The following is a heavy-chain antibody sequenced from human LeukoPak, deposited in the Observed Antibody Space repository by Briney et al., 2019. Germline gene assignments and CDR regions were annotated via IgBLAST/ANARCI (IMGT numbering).Heavy chain of an antibody. CDR3: ARRPLGAGLKYYFDY. D-gene: IGHD3-16*01. Sequence: GESLKISCKGSGYSFTNYWIGWVRQMPGKGLEWMGVIYPGDSDTTYSTSFQGQVTISADKSITTAYLQWSSLKASDTAMYYCARRPLGAGLKYYFDYWGQGTLVTVSS. CDR2: IYPGDSDT. V-gene: IGHV5-51*01. J-gene: IGHJ4*02. CDR1: GYSFTNYW.